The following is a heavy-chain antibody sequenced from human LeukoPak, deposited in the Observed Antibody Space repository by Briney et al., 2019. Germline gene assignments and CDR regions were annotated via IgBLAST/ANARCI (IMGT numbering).Heavy chain of an antibody. CDR2: IYYSGST. D-gene: IGHD6-25*01. CDR3: ARCGEGYYFDY. V-gene: IGHV4-61*01. CDR1: GYSISSGYY. Sequence: PSETLSLTCTVSGYSISSGYYWSWIRQPPGKGLEWIGYIYYSGSTNYNPSLKSRVTISVDTSKNQFSLKLSSVTAADTAVYYCARCGEGYYFDYWGQGTLVTVSS. J-gene: IGHJ4*02.